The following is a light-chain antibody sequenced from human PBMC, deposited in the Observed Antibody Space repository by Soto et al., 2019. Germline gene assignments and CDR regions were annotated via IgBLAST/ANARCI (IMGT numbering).Light chain of an antibody. CDR1: SSDVGSYNR. Sequence: QSALTQPPSVSGSPGQSVTISCTGTSSDVGSYNRVSWYQQPPGTAPKLIIYEVTNRPSGVPVRFSGSKSANMASLTISGLQAEDEADYYCNSYTSKSTGVFGTGTKVTVL. CDR3: NSYTSKSTGV. J-gene: IGLJ1*01. V-gene: IGLV2-18*02. CDR2: EVT.